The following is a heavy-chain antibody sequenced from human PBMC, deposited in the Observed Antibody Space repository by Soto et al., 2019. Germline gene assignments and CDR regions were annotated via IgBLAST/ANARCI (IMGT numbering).Heavy chain of an antibody. V-gene: IGHV1-18*01. CDR3: ARFYYNSSGQYESFDY. Sequence: ASVKVSCKASGYTFTSYGISWVRQAPGQGLEWMGWISAYNGNTNYAQKLQGRVTMTTDTSTSTAYMELRSLRSDDTAVYYCARFYYNSSGQYESFDYWGKGTLGSVSS. CDR1: GYTFTSYG. CDR2: ISAYNGNT. J-gene: IGHJ4*02. D-gene: IGHD3-22*01.